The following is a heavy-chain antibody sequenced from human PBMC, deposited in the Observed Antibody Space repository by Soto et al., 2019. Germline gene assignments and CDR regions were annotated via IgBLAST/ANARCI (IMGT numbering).Heavy chain of an antibody. CDR2: INAGNGNT. CDR3: ARVGLEQWLHWLVDYGMDV. D-gene: IGHD6-19*01. J-gene: IGHJ6*02. Sequence: GASVKVSCKASGYTFTSYAMHWVRQAPGQRLEWMGWINAGNGNTKYSQKFQGRVTITRDTSASTAYMELSSLRSEDTAVYYCARVGLEQWLHWLVDYGMDVWGQGTTVTVSS. V-gene: IGHV1-3*01. CDR1: GYTFTSYA.